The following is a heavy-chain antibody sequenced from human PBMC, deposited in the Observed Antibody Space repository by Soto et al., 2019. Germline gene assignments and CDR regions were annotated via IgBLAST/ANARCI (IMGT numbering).Heavy chain of an antibody. CDR2: IKQDGSEK. CDR3: ARGLWELLLAFDY. D-gene: IGHD1-26*01. V-gene: IGHV3-7*01. J-gene: IGHJ4*02. CDR1: GFTFSSYW. Sequence: GGSLRLSCAASGFTFSSYWMSWVRQAPGKGLEWVANIKQDGSEKYYVDSVKGRFTISRDNAKNSLYLQMNSLRAEDTAVYYCARGLWELLLAFDYWGQGTLVTVSS.